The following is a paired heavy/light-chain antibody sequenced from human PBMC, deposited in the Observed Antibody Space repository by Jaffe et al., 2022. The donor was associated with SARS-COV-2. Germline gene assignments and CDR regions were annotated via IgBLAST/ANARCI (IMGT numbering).Heavy chain of an antibody. D-gene: IGHD6-19*01. Sequence: QVQLMESGGGVVQPGKSLTLSCAVSGFTFSDYGIHWVRRAPGKGLEWVAFVSHDGSTEYYGDSVKGRFIISRDTSQSTVYLHMNSLRGDDTAVYYCAKEHRWLVLDGAFAVWGHGATVTVSS. CDR2: VSHDGSTE. J-gene: IGHJ6*02. V-gene: IGHV3-30*18. CDR3: AKEHRWLVLDGAFAV. CDR1: GFTFSDYG.
Light chain of an antibody. CDR3: QVYDNNSGPRGV. V-gene: IGLV3-21*04. CDR1: NIGSRS. J-gene: IGLJ3*02. CDR2: YDD. Sequence: SYVLTQPPSVSVAPGQTARITCGGNNIGSRSVHWYQQKPGQAPVSVILYDDDRPSGIPERFSGSNSGDTATLSISRVEAGDEADYYCQVYDNNSGPRGVFGGGTKLTVL.